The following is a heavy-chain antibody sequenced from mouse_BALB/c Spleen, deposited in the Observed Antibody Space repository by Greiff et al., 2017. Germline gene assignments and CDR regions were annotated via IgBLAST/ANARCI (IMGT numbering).Heavy chain of an antibody. CDR1: GFTFSSFG. D-gene: IGHD2-10*02. Sequence: EVMLVESGGGLVQPGGSRKLSCAASGFTFSSFGMHWVRQAPEKGLEWVAYISSGSSTIYYADTLKGRITISRDNPKNTLFLQMTSLRSEDTAMYYCARYAAQYGYFDYWGQGTTLTVSS. V-gene: IGHV5-17*02. CDR3: ARYAAQYGYFDY. J-gene: IGHJ2*01. CDR2: ISSGSSTI.